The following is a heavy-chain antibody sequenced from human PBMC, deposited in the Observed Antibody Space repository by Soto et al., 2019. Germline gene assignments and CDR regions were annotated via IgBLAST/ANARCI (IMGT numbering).Heavy chain of an antibody. Sequence: GGSLRLSCAASGFTFSSYSMSWVRQAPGKGLEWVSAISGSGGSTYYAGSVKGRFTISRDNSKNTLYLQMNSLRAEDTAVYYCSKYVVAAAPYDAFDIWGQGTMVTVSS. V-gene: IGHV3-23*01. CDR1: GFTFSSYS. D-gene: IGHD6-13*01. CDR3: SKYVVAAAPYDAFDI. CDR2: ISGSGGST. J-gene: IGHJ3*02.